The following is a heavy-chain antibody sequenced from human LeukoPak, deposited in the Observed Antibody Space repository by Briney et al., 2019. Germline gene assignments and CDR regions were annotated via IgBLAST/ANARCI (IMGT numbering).Heavy chain of an antibody. J-gene: IGHJ3*02. V-gene: IGHV4-59*08. D-gene: IGHD3-3*02. CDR2: IYYSGST. Sequence: SETLSLTCTVSGGSISSYYWSWIRQPPGKGLEWIGYIYYSGSTNYNPSLKSRVTISVDTSKNQFSLKLSSVTAADTAVYYCARVSIFGVVIMWAFDIWGQGTMVTVSS. CDR3: ARVSIFGVVIMWAFDI. CDR1: GGSISSYY.